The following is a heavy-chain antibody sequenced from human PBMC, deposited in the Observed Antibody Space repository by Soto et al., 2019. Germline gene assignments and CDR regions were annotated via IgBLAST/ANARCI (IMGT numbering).Heavy chain of an antibody. D-gene: IGHD6-19*01. CDR2: IHFGGNT. J-gene: IGHJ4*02. V-gene: IGHV3-53*01. CDR1: GFTVSGDY. CDR3: TKVSPQWLVHDY. Sequence: GGSLRLSCAACGFTVSGDYVSWVRQAPGKGLECVSVIHFGGNTYYADSVKGRFTVSRDNSKNTLYLQMNSLRVEGTAIYFCTKVSPQWLVHDYWGQGTLVTVS.